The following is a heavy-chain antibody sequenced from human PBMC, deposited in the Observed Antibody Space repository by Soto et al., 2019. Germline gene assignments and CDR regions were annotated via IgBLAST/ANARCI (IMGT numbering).Heavy chain of an antibody. J-gene: IGHJ4*02. Sequence: PGESLTISFTASGDNFPQYWIGWVRQMPGKGLEWMGIIYCGDSDAKYSPSFEGQVTISADQSNNVVYLQWSSLKASDTAIYYCARREYSGYEFFDLWGQGTLVTVSS. D-gene: IGHD5-12*01. CDR3: ARREYSGYEFFDL. CDR1: GDNFPQYW. V-gene: IGHV5-51*01. CDR2: IYCGDSDA.